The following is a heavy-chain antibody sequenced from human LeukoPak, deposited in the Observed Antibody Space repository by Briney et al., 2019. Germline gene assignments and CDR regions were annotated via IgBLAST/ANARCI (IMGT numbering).Heavy chain of an antibody. D-gene: IGHD3-22*01. CDR3: VREVRSHDDSGYPDS. CDR2: IDQGGNT. J-gene: IGHJ4*02. CDR1: GDSINNTYF. V-gene: IGHV4-38-2*02. Sequence: PSETLSLTCDVFGDSINNTYFWGWIRRPPGKGLQWIGSIDQGGNTYFESSLKGRVYLSVDTSKNQFSLTLNPVTDADTAIYHCVREVRSHDDSGYPDSWGQGTLVIVSS.